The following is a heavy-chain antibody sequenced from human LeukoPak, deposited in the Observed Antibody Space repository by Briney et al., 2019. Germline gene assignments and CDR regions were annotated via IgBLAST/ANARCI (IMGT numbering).Heavy chain of an antibody. CDR3: AGDQGGSAHRHAFDI. CDR2: MYHTGSS. CDR1: GGSVDTIDYY. J-gene: IGHJ3*02. D-gene: IGHD1-26*01. V-gene: IGHV4-61*08. Sequence: KPSETLPLTCTVSGGSVDTIDYYWSWIRQPPGKGLEWIGYMYHTGSSIYSPSLKSRLTVSVDTSKNQFTLNLSSMTAADTAVYYCAGDQGGSAHRHAFDIWGQGTLVTVSS.